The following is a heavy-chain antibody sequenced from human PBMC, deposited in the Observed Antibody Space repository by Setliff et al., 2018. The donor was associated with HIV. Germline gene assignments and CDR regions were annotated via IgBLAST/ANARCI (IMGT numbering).Heavy chain of an antibody. CDR2: IYYSGGT. Sequence: ETLSLTCTVSGGSVGSGSYYWSWIRQSPGKGLEWIGYIYYSGGTTYNPTLKSRVTMSIDTSKNQFSLKVRSVSAADTAVYYCARDPPGYGDSNDYWGQGMLVTVSS. D-gene: IGHD4-17*01. V-gene: IGHV4-61*01. CDR1: GGSVGSGSYY. J-gene: IGHJ4*02. CDR3: ARDPPGYGDSNDY.